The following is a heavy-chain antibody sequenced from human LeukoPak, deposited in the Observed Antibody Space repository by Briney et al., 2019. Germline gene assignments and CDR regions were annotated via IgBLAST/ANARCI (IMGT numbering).Heavy chain of an antibody. V-gene: IGHV3-33*01. CDR1: GYTFSTYG. CDR3: ARDPGVTTFYFDS. CDR2: IWFDGSKR. D-gene: IGHD4-17*01. Sequence: GGSLRLSCVASGYTFSTYGMHWIRQAPGKGLEGVAVIWFDGSKRYYADSVKGRLTISRDDSKNTLYLQMNALRVEDTAIYYCARDPGVTTFYFDSWGQGALVTVSS. J-gene: IGHJ4*02.